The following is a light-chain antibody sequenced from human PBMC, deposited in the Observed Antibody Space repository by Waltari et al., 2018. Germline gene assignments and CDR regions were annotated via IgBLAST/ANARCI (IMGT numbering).Light chain of an antibody. CDR1: QSVSNNY. CDR3: QQYGSSPRT. V-gene: IGKV3-20*01. CDR2: AAS. Sequence: EIVLTQSPGTLSLSPGDSATLSCRASQSVSNNYLAWYQPKPGQTPRLLIFAASARATGIPDRFGGSGSGTDFTLTISRLEPEDFAVYYCQQYGSSPRTFGQGTKVEIK. J-gene: IGKJ1*01.